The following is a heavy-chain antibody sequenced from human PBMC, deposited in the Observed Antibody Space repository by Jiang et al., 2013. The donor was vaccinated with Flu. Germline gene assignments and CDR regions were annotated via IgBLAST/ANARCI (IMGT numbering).Heavy chain of an antibody. V-gene: IGHV1-3*01. D-gene: IGHD6-6*01. CDR1: GYTFTSYA. J-gene: IGHJ4*02. CDR2: INAGNGNT. Sequence: GAEVKKPGASVKVSCKASGYTFTSYAMHWVRQAPGQRLEWMGWINAGNGNTKYSQKFQGRVTITRDTSASTAYMELSSLRSEDTAVYYCARDQTIATRGDWSYFDYWGQGTLVTVSS. CDR3: ARDQTIATRGDWSYFDY.